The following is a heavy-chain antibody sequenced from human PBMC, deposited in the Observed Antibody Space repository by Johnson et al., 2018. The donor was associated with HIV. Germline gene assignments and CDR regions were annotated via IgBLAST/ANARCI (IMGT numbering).Heavy chain of an antibody. Sequence: QVQLVESGGGVVQPGRSLRLSCAASGFTFSHYYMSWIRQAPGKGLEWVSYISSSGSTIYYADSVKGRFTISRDNSKNTLYLQMNSLRAEDTAVYYCAKGVGYGDYDDAFDIWGQGTMVTVSS. CDR3: AKGVGYGDYDDAFDI. V-gene: IGHV3-11*01. CDR1: GFTFSHYY. CDR2: ISSSGSTI. D-gene: IGHD4-17*01. J-gene: IGHJ3*02.